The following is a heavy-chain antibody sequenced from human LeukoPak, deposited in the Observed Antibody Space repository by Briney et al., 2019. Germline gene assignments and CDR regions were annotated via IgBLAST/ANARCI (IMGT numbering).Heavy chain of an antibody. J-gene: IGHJ4*02. Sequence: SETLSLTCTVSGDSLTNYYWSWIRLPPGKGLEWVASIFDNGSTNDNRSLKSRVTISLDTSNNQFSLKVNSVTAADTAVYYCAREGSSFDYWGQGTLATVSS. CDR2: IFDNGST. CDR1: GDSLTNYY. CDR3: AREGSSFDY. V-gene: IGHV4-59*01.